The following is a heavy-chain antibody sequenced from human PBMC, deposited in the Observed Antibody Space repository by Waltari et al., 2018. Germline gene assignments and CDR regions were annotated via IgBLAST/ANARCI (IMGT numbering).Heavy chain of an antibody. J-gene: IGHJ4*02. Sequence: QLQLQESGPGLVKPSETLSLTCTVSGGSIRSSTYYWGWIRQAPGKGLEWIGSIYESGSIYYNPSLNSRVRLSVDTSKNQFSLQLSSVTAADTAVYYCARHGRVVDVVVVVAATLIDYWGQGTLVTVSS. CDR1: GGSIRSSTYY. D-gene: IGHD2-15*01. V-gene: IGHV4-39*01. CDR2: IYESGSI. CDR3: ARHGRVVDVVVVVAATLIDY.